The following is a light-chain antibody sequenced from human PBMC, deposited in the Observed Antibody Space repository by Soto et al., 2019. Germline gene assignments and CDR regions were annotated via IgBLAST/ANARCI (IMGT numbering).Light chain of an antibody. V-gene: IGLV2-14*01. CDR3: CSHSASIHWV. Sequence: QSALTQPASVSGSPGQSITISCTGTTSDIGGHKYVSWYQQHPDKAPKVLIFEVSNRPSGISDRFSGSKSGNTASLTISGLQAEDEADYYCCSHSASIHWVFGGGTKLTVL. CDR1: TSDIGGHKY. J-gene: IGLJ3*02. CDR2: EVS.